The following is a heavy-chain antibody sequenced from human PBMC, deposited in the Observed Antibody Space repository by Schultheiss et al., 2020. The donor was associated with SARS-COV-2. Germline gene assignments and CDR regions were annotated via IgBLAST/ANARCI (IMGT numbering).Heavy chain of an antibody. CDR3: ARAQQLGFDY. V-gene: IGHV3-48*04. Sequence: GGSLRLSCAASGFTFSSYGMHWVRQAPGKGLEWVSYISSSGSTIYYADSVKGRFTISRDNAKNSLYLQMNSLRAEDTAVYYCARAQQLGFDYWGQGTLVTVSS. D-gene: IGHD6-13*01. CDR2: ISSSGSTI. J-gene: IGHJ4*02. CDR1: GFTFSSYG.